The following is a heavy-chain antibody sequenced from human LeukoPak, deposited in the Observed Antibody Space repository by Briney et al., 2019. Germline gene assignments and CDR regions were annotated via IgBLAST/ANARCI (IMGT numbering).Heavy chain of an antibody. CDR3: AKEGPDY. J-gene: IGHJ4*02. CDR1: GFTFRSHA. V-gene: IGHV3-23*01. Sequence: GGSLRLSCAASGFTFRSHAMSWVRQAPGKGLEWVSAISGSGDSTYYADSVKGRFTISRDNSKNTLYLQMNSLTAEDTAVFYCAKEGPDYWGQGTLVTVSS. CDR2: ISGSGDST.